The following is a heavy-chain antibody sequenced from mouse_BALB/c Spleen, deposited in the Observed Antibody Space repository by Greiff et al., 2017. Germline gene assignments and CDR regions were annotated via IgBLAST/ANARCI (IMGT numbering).Heavy chain of an antibody. J-gene: IGHJ3*01. D-gene: IGHD2-1*01. CDR3: ARGRNGNYIAY. Sequence: VQLKESGAELVRPGALVKLSCKASGFNIKDYYMHWVKQRPEQGLEWIGWIDPENGNTIYDPKFQGKASITADTSSNTAYLQLSSLTSEDTAVYYCARGRNGNYIAYWGQGTLVTVSA. CDR2: IDPENGNT. CDR1: GFNIKDYY. V-gene: IGHV14-1*02.